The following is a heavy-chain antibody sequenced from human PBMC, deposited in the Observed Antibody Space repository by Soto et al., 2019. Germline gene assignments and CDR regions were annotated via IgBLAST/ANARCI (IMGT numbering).Heavy chain of an antibody. D-gene: IGHD2-2*01. V-gene: IGHV3-23*01. J-gene: IGHJ4*02. CDR2: ISGNGGST. CDR1: GFTFSNYA. Sequence: GGSLRLSCAASGFTFSNYAMSWVRQAPGKGLEWVSTISGNGGSTYYADSVKGRFTISRDNSKNVLFLQINSLRDDDSAVYYCAKRPASIITFDYWGQGT. CDR3: AKRPASIITFDY.